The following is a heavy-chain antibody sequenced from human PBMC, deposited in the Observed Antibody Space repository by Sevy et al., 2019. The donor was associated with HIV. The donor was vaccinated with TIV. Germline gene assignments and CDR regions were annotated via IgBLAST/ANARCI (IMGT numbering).Heavy chain of an antibody. Sequence: GGSLRLSCTASAFTFSSAWMSWVRQAPGKGLEWVGRIKSEFDGGAIDYAAPVKGRSSISREDSKNTVYLQMNSLKTEDTAVYYCITDPAYRGYDEEVINYYFYGMDVWGQGTTVTVSS. CDR3: ITDPAYRGYDEEVINYYFYGMDV. V-gene: IGHV3-15*01. CDR2: IKSEFDGGAI. D-gene: IGHD5-12*01. J-gene: IGHJ6*02. CDR1: AFTFSSAW.